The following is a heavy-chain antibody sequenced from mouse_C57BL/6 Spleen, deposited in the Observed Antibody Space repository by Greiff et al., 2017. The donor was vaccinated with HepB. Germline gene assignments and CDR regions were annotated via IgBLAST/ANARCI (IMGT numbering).Heavy chain of an antibody. V-gene: IGHV1-82*01. CDR1: GYAFSSSW. D-gene: IGHD1-1*01. J-gene: IGHJ1*03. CDR2: IYPGDGDT. CDR3: ASYSVPYWYFDV. Sequence: VQLQQSGPELVKPGASVKISCKASGYAFSSSWMNWVKQRPGKGLEWIGRIYPGDGDTNYNGKFKGKATLTADKSSSTAYMQLSSLTSEDSAVYFCASYSVPYWYFDVWGTGTTVTVSS.